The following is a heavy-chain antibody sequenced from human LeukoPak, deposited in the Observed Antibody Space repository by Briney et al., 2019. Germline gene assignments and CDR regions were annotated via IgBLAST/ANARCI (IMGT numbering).Heavy chain of an antibody. J-gene: IGHJ4*02. CDR3: AKDRMDPVNY. CDR2: ISGSGGST. Sequence: GGTLRLSCAASGFTFSSYGMSWVRQAPGKGLEWVSAISGSGGSTYYADSVKGRFTISRDNSKNTLYLQMNSLRVEDTALYYCAKDRMDPVNYWGQGTLVTVSS. CDR1: GFTFSSYG. V-gene: IGHV3-23*01. D-gene: IGHD2-2*03.